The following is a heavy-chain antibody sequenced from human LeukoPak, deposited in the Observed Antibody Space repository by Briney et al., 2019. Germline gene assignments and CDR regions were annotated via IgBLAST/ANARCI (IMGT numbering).Heavy chain of an antibody. CDR2: IIPILGIA. D-gene: IGHD3-3*02. J-gene: IGHJ4*02. Sequence: ASVKVSCKASGGTFSSYTISWVRQAPGQGLEWMGRIIPILGIANYAQKFQGRVTITPDKSTSTAYMELSSLRSEDTAVYYCVNANAFQRYYFDYWGQGTLVTVSS. CDR3: VNANAFQRYYFDY. V-gene: IGHV1-69*02. CDR1: GGTFSSYT.